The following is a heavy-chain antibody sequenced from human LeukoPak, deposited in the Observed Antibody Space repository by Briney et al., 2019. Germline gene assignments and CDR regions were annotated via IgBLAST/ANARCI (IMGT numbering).Heavy chain of an antibody. Sequence: GGSLRLSCAASGFSLSDQIMDWVRQAPGRGWGGMGRRRNRANIHNTEYAASVKGRFTISRDDSGNLMYLQMNSLKIEDTAVYFCTRDGGNSGNTAFDIWGQGTEVTVS. J-gene: IGHJ3*02. CDR2: RRNRANIHNT. V-gene: IGHV3-72*01. D-gene: IGHD3-16*01. CDR1: GFSLSDQI. CDR3: TRDGGNSGNTAFDI.